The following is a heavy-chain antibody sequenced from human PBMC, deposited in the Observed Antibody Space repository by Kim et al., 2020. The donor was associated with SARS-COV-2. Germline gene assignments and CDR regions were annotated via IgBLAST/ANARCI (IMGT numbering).Heavy chain of an antibody. Sequence: GGSLRLSCVASGFIIRTYWMTWVRQPPGKGLEWVGNIKEDGGEAYYADSVKGRFTISRDNAKNSLYLQMNSLRAEDTAVYYCMTDPGTYWGQGTLVIVSS. CDR1: GFIIRTYW. D-gene: IGHD3-10*01. J-gene: IGHJ4*02. CDR2: IKEDGGEA. CDR3: MTDPGTY. V-gene: IGHV3-7*01.